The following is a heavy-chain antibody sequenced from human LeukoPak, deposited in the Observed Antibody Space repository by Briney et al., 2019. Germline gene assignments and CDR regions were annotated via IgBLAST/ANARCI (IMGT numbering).Heavy chain of an antibody. J-gene: IGHJ6*02. CDR3: ARHIVASGYYSRTDYYATEV. CDR1: GYTFTSYW. CDR2: IYPGDSAT. D-gene: IGHD3-22*01. Sequence: GESLNISCKGSGYTFTSYWIAWVRQMPGKGLEWMGVIYPGDSATKYNPSFQGQVTISADKSISTASLQWNSLKASDTAMYDSARHIVASGYYSRTDYYATEVWGQGTTVTVSS. V-gene: IGHV5-51*01.